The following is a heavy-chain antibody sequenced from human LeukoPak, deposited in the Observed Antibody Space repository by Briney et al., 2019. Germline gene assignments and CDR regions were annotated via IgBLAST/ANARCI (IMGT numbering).Heavy chain of an antibody. CDR3: AREVGDIVPGVDYMDV. CDR2: ISSSGSTI. D-gene: IGHD2-8*01. V-gene: IGHV3-11*01. CDR1: GFTFSDYY. Sequence: PGGSLRLSCAASGFTFSDYYMSWIRPAPGKGLEWVSYISSSGSTIYYADSVKGRFTISRDNAKNSLYLQMNSLRAEDTAVYYCAREVGDIVPGVDYMDVWGKGTTVTVSS. J-gene: IGHJ6*03.